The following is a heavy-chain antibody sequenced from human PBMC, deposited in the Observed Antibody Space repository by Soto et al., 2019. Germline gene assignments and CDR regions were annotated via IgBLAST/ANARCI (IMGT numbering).Heavy chain of an antibody. Sequence: QVQLQQWGAGLLKPSETLSLTCGVYGGSFSGNYWSWIRQHPVEGLEWIGEINPSGSTNYSPSLKSRATISADTYKNQFSLKLSYVIAADTAVYYCARGREGGGASWGQGTLVTVSS. J-gene: IGHJ5*02. V-gene: IGHV4-34*01. CDR3: ARGREGGGAS. CDR1: GGSFSGNY. CDR2: INPSGST. D-gene: IGHD1-26*01.